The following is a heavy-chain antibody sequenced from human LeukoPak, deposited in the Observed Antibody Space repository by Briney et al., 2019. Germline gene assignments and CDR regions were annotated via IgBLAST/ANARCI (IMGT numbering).Heavy chain of an antibody. D-gene: IGHD1-26*01. Sequence: SETLSLTCAVYGGSFSGYYWTWIRQPPGKGLEWIGEINHRRSTKYSPSLKSRVTISVDTSKNQFSLRLSSVTAADTAVYYCARDTVGATFPGAFDIWGQGTMVTVSS. CDR3: ARDTVGATFPGAFDI. CDR2: INHRRST. CDR1: GGSFSGYY. V-gene: IGHV4-34*01. J-gene: IGHJ3*02.